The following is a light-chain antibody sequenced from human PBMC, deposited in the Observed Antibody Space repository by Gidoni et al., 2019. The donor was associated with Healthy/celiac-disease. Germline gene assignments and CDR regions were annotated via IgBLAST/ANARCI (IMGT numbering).Light chain of an antibody. CDR3: SSYTSSNTVL. V-gene: IGLV2-14*03. Sequence: QSALTQPASVSGSPGQSITISCTGTSSNIGGYNYVSWYQHHPGKAPELMIYDVSNRPSGVSNRFSGSKSGNTASLTISGLRAEDEADYYCSSYTSSNTVLFGGGTKLTVL. CDR2: DVS. CDR1: SSNIGGYNY. J-gene: IGLJ2*01.